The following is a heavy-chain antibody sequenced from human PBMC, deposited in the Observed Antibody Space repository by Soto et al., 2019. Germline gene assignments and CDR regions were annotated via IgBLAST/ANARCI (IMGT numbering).Heavy chain of an antibody. CDR3: ASSSSSSGFSDY. D-gene: IGHD6-6*01. V-gene: IGHV1-3*01. J-gene: IGHJ4*02. CDR1: GYTFTSYA. Sequence: ASVKVSCKASGYTFTSYAMHWVRQAPGQRLEWMGWINAGNGNTKYSQKFQGRVTITRDTSASTAYMELSSLRSEDTAVYYCASSSSSSGFSDYWGQGTLVTVYS. CDR2: INAGNGNT.